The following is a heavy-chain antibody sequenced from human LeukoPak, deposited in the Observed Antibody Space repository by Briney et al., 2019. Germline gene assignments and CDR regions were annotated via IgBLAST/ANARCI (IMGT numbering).Heavy chain of an antibody. D-gene: IGHD5-18*01. Sequence: GGSLRLSCAASGFTFRSYSMNWLRQAPGKGREWVSYISSSSSTIYYADSVKGRFTISRDNAKNSLYLQMNSLRAEDTAVYSFARVRTRDSYGSDYWGRGTLVAVSS. V-gene: IGHV3-48*01. CDR3: ARVRTRDSYGSDY. J-gene: IGHJ4*02. CDR1: GFTFRSYS. CDR2: ISSSSSTI.